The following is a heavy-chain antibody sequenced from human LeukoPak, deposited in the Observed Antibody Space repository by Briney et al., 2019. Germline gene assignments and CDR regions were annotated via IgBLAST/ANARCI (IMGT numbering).Heavy chain of an antibody. D-gene: IGHD1-26*01. J-gene: IGHJ4*02. CDR3: ARRTGRVAWELWPRVGCSFDY. CDR1: GYTFTSYG. V-gene: IGHV1-18*01. Sequence: GASVKVSCKASGYTFTSYGISWVRQAPGQGLEWMGWISAYNGNTNYAQKLQGRVTMTTDISTSTAYMELRSLRSDDTAVYYCARRTGRVAWELWPRVGCSFDYWGQGTLVTVSS. CDR2: ISAYNGNT.